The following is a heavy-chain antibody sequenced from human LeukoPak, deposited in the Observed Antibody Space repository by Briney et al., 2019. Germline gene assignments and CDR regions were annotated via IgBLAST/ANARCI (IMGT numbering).Heavy chain of an antibody. V-gene: IGHV3-7*01. CDR3: ARSREIPVFGVVTKSTSYFDY. Sequence: QPGGSLRLSCAASGFTFTNYWMSWVRQAPGKGLELVANIKQDRSEKYYVDSVKGRFTISRDNAKNSLYLQMNSLRAEDTAVYYCARSREIPVFGVVTKSTSYFDYWGQGTLVTVSS. CDR1: GFTFTNYW. D-gene: IGHD3-3*01. CDR2: IKQDRSEK. J-gene: IGHJ4*02.